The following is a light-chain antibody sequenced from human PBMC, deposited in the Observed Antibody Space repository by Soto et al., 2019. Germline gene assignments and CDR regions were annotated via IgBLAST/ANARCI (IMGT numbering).Light chain of an antibody. Sequence: SYDLTQPPSVSVAPGQTARITCGGNNIGSKSVHWYQQKPGQAPVLVVHDDTDRPSGIPERFSGSNSGNTANLTISRVEAGDEAEYYCQVWDSSSDQPYVFGTGTKVTVL. V-gene: IGLV3-21*02. J-gene: IGLJ1*01. CDR2: DDT. CDR3: QVWDSSSDQPYV. CDR1: NIGSKS.